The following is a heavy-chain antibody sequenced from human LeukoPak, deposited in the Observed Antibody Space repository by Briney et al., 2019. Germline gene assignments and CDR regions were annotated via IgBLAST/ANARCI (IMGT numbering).Heavy chain of an antibody. D-gene: IGHD2-15*01. CDR2: FSGSGGST. V-gene: IGHV3-23*01. J-gene: IGHJ4*02. Sequence: GGSLRLSCAASGFTFSSYAMTWVRQAPGKGLEWVSTFSGSGGSTYYADSVKGRFSISRDNSKNTLYLQMNSLRAEDTAAYYCARSGLNRFDYWGQGTLVTVSS. CDR1: GFTFSSYA. CDR3: ARSGLNRFDY.